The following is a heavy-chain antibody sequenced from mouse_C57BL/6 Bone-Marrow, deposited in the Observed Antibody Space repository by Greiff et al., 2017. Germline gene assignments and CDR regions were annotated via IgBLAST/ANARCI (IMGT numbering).Heavy chain of an antibody. Sequence: VQLQQSGPELVKPGASVKLSCKASGYTFTSYAINWVKQRTGQGLEWIGEIYPRRGNTYYNEKFKGKATLTADKSSSTAYMELRSLTSEDDAVYFCARDYYVCMDYWGQGTSVTVSS. D-gene: IGHD1-1*01. CDR1: GYTFTSYA. CDR2: IYPRRGNT. V-gene: IGHV1-81*01. CDR3: ARDYYVCMDY. J-gene: IGHJ4*01.